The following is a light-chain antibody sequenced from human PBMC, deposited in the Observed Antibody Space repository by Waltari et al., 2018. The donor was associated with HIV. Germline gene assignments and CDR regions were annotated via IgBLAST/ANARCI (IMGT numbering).Light chain of an antibody. CDR3: QQYFGIPLT. CDR2: GAS. CDR1: QSILNTSNKKNY. J-gene: IGKJ4*01. Sequence: DIVMTQSPESLAVSLGERASITCRSSQSILNTSNKKNYLACDQVKPGQAHRLLIYGASTRESGVPGRFSGSASGTDFTLTITSLQAEDVATYYCQQYFGIPLTFGGGTKV. V-gene: IGKV4-1*01.